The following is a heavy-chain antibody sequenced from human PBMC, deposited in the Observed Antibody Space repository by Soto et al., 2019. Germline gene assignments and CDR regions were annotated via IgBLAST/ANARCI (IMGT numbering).Heavy chain of an antibody. CDR3: ARHRIEVVWRGFDF. Sequence: SETLSLTCTVSTDSSSFTNSYWGWIRQPPGKGLQWIGSSSYNGGTFYNPSLKGRVVISFDTSKKQSSLQVTSVTATDTAVYFCARHRIEVVWRGFDFWGQGSPVTVSS. CDR2: SSYNGGT. V-gene: IGHV4-39*01. CDR1: TDSSSFTNSY. D-gene: IGHD3-10*01. J-gene: IGHJ4*02.